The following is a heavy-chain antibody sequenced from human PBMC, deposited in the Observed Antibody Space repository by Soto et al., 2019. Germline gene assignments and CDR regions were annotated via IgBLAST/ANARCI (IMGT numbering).Heavy chain of an antibody. CDR3: VMVDNYVTPTPQDV. Sequence: QVQLVQSGDEVKKPGASVKVSCKASGYIFVNYGIAWVRQAPGQGLEWMGWISPYTGNTHSASKVQGRLTMTTDTSTSTAYMDLGSMTSDDTAVYYCVMVDNYVTPTPQDVWGQGTTVTVSS. CDR1: GYIFVNYG. CDR2: ISPYTGNT. V-gene: IGHV1-18*01. J-gene: IGHJ6*02. D-gene: IGHD3-16*01.